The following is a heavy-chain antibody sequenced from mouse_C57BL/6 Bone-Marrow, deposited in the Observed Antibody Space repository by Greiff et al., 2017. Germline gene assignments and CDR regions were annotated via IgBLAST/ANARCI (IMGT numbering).Heavy chain of an antibody. V-gene: IGHV5-17*01. CDR2: IRSGSSTI. J-gene: IGHJ4*01. CDR1: GFTFSDYG. CDR3: ARGLRRDAMDY. Sequence: EVQLVESGGGLVKPGGSLKLSCAASGFTFSDYGMHWVRQAPEKGLEWVAYIRSGSSTIYYADTVKGRFTISRDNAKHTLFLQMTSLRSEDTAMYYCARGLRRDAMDYWGQGTSVTVSS. D-gene: IGHD2-4*01.